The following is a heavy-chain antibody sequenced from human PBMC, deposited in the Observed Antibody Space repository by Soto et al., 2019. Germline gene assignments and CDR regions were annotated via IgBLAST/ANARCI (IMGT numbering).Heavy chain of an antibody. D-gene: IGHD2-2*01. CDR1: GGTFSSYA. CDR3: ARGLQLLGRGPYCMDV. J-gene: IGHJ6*02. CDR2: IIPIFGTA. Sequence: SVKVSCKASGGTFSSYAISWVRQAPGQGLEWMGGIIPIFGTANYAQKFQGRVTITADKSTSTAYMELSSLRSEDTAVYYRARGLQLLGRGPYCMDVRCPGTTLTVS. V-gene: IGHV1-69*06.